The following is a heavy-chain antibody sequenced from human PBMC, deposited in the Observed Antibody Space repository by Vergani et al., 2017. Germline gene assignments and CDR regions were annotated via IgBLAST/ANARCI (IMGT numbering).Heavy chain of an antibody. J-gene: IGHJ3*02. CDR3: ASGVGEYDFWSGYSASDAFDI. D-gene: IGHD3-3*01. CDR2: IYYSGST. V-gene: IGHV4-39*07. Sequence: QLQLQESGPGLVKPSETLSLTCTVSGGSISSSSYYWGWIRQPPGKGLEWIGSIYYSGSTYYNPSLKSRVPISVDTSKNHFSLKLSSVTAADTAGYYCASGVGEYDFWSGYSASDAFDIWGQGTMVTVSS. CDR1: GGSISSSSYY.